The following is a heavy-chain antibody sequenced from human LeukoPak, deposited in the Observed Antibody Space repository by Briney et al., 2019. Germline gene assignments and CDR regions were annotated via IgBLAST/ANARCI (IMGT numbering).Heavy chain of an antibody. Sequence: SETLCLTCAVYGGSFSDYYWTWVRQSPGKGLEWIGEINHSGSTNYNPSLKSRVTISADTSKSQFSLKVTSVSAADTALYYCARVAHPSRNGYYLGYWGQGTLVTISS. V-gene: IGHV4-34*01. CDR1: GGSFSDYY. J-gene: IGHJ1*01. D-gene: IGHD5-12*01. CDR3: ARVAHPSRNGYYLGY. CDR2: INHSGST.